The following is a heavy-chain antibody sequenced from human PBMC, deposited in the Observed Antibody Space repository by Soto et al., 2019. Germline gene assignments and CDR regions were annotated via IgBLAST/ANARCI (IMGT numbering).Heavy chain of an antibody. CDR2: ISYSGTTT. V-gene: IGHV3-23*01. D-gene: IGHD3-3*01. Sequence: EVQLLESGGGLVQPEGSLRLSCAASGFTFSSHAMSWVRQAPGKGLEWVSAISYSGTTTYYAESVKGRFTISRDNSKNTLYLQMIRMRVADTAIYYCAKRFTLFGEVKLSPDFDYWGQGTLVTVSS. CDR1: GFTFSSHA. J-gene: IGHJ4*02. CDR3: AKRFTLFGEVKLSPDFDY.